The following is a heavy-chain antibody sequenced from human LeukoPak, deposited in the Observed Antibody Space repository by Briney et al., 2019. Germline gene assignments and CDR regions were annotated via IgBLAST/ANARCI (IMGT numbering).Heavy chain of an antibody. CDR2: ISSSSSTI. J-gene: IGHJ4*02. V-gene: IGHV3-48*01. CDR3: ARSKAAAGYDY. D-gene: IGHD6-13*01. Sequence: PGGSLRLSCAASGFTFGSYSMNWVRQAPGKGLEWVSYISSSSSTIYYADSVKGRFTISRDNAKNSLYLQMNSLRAEDTAVYYCARSKAAAGYDYWGQGTLVTVSS. CDR1: GFTFGSYS.